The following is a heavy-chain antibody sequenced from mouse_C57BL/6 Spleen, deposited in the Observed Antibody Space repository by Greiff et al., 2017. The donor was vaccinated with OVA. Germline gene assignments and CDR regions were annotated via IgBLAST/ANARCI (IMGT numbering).Heavy chain of an antibody. CDR3: ARADLGAMDY. D-gene: IGHD3-1*01. CDR1: GYTFTSYW. V-gene: IGHV1-50*01. CDR2: IDPSDSYT. Sequence: QVQLQQPGAELVKPGASVKLSCKASGYTFTSYWMQWVKQRPGQGLEWIGEIDPSDSYTNYNQKFKGKATLTVDTSSSTAYMQRSSLTSEDSAVYYCARADLGAMDYWGQGTSVTVSS. J-gene: IGHJ4*01.